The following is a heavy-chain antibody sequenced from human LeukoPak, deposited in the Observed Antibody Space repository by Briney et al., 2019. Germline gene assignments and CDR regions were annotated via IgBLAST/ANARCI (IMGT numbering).Heavy chain of an antibody. CDR1: GGTFSSYA. D-gene: IGHD4-11*01. CDR2: IIPIFGTA. CDR3: ARGEYSNPPFTYYYYYMDV. J-gene: IGHJ6*03. V-gene: IGHV1-69*05. Sequence: SVKVSCKASGGTFSSYAISWVRQAPGQGLEWMGGIIPIFGTANYAQKFQGRVTITTDESTSTAYMELSSLRSEDTAVYYCARGEYSNPPFTYYYYYMDVWGKGTTVTVSS.